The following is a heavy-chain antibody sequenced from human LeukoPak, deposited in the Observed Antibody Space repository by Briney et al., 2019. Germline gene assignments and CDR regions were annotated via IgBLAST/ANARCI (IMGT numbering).Heavy chain of an antibody. V-gene: IGHV1-46*01. CDR3: VRNVASGFDY. CDR1: GYTFTGYY. CDR2: INPSGGST. Sequence: ASVKVSCKASGYTFTGYYMHWVRQAPGQGLEWMGMINPSGGSTSFAQKFQGRVTMTRDTSTSTVYMELSSLRSDDTAVYYCVRNVASGFDYWGQGTLVTVSS. J-gene: IGHJ4*02. D-gene: IGHD1-1*01.